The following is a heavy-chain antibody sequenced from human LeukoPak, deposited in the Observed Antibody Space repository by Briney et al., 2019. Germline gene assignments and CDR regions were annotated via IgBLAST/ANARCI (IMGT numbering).Heavy chain of an antibody. J-gene: IGHJ3*02. CDR3: ARVCGFCSGGTAFDI. CDR2: ISSSSTYM. Sequence: GGSLRLSCAASGFTFSSYSMNWVRQAPGKGLEWVSIISSSSTYMYYADSVKGRFTIYRDNAKNSLYLQMNSLRAEDTAMYYCARVCGFCSGGTAFDIWGQGTMVTVSS. V-gene: IGHV3-21*01. D-gene: IGHD2-15*01. CDR1: GFTFSSYS.